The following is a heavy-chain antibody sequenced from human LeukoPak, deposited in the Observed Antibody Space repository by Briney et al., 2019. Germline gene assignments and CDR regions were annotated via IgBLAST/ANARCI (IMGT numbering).Heavy chain of an antibody. CDR3: ARGTSGYSSSWYSY. J-gene: IGHJ4*02. CDR2: INPSGGST. D-gene: IGHD6-13*01. CDR1: GYTFTSYY. V-gene: IGHV1-46*01. Sequence: ASVKVSCKASGYTFTSYYMHWVRQAPGQGLEWMGIINPSGGSTNYAQKLQGRVTMTTDTSTSTAYMELRSLRSDDTAVYYCARGTSGYSSSWYSYWGQGTLVTVSS.